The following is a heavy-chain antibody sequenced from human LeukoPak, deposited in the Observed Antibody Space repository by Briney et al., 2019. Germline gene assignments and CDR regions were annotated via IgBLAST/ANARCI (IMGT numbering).Heavy chain of an antibody. CDR3: ARHAPITIFGVVTVFDY. J-gene: IGHJ4*02. V-gene: IGHV4-39*01. D-gene: IGHD3-3*01. CDR2: IYYSGSN. Sequence: SETLSLTCTVSGGSISSSSYYWGWIRQPPGKGLEWIGSIYYSGSNYYNPSLKSRVTISVDTSKNQFSLKLSSVTAADTAVYYCARHAPITIFGVVTVFDYWGQGTLVTASS. CDR1: GGSISSSSYY.